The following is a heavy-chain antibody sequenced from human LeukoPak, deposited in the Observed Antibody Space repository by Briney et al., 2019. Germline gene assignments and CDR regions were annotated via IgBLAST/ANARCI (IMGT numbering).Heavy chain of an antibody. CDR2: IYYSGST. J-gene: IGHJ5*02. D-gene: IGHD3-10*01. CDR3: ARGGYYGSGSDFRFDP. CDR1: GGSINSSSYY. Sequence: SETLSLTCTVSGGSINSSSYYWGWIRQPPGKGLEWIGYIYYSGSTNYKPSVKSRVTISVDTSKNQFSLKLSSVTAADTAVYYCARGGYYGSGSDFRFDPWGQGTLVTVSS. V-gene: IGHV4-61*05.